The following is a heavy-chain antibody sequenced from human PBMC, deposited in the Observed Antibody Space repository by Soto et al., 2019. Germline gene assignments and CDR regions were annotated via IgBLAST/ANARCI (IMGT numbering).Heavy chain of an antibody. CDR3: ARGRYGDY. V-gene: IGHV1-18*01. CDR1: GYTFTSYG. CDR2: ISAHNGNT. D-gene: IGHD1-1*01. Sequence: QVHLVQSGAEVKKPGASVKVSCKCSGYTFTSYGITWVRQAPGQGLEWMGWISAHNGNTNYAQKLQGRVTVTRDTSTSRAYMELRSLSSDDTAVYYCARGRYGDYWGQGALVTVSS. J-gene: IGHJ4*02.